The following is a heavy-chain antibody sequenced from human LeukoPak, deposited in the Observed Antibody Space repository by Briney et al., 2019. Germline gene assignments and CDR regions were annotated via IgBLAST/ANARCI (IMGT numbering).Heavy chain of an antibody. V-gene: IGHV4-61*02. CDR1: GGSISSGSYY. CDR3: ARDASIAAAGDNWFDP. D-gene: IGHD6-13*01. CDR2: IYTSGST. Sequence: SQTLSLTCTVSGGSISSGSYYWSWIRQPAGKGLEWIGRIYTSGSTNYNPSLKSRVTISVDTSKNQFSLKLSSVTAADTAVYYCARDASIAAAGDNWFDPWGQGTLVTVSS. J-gene: IGHJ5*02.